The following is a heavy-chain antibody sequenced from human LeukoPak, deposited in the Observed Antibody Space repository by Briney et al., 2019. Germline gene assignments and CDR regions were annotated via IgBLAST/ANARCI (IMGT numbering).Heavy chain of an antibody. Sequence: GGSLRLSCAASGFTVSSNYMSWVRQAPGKGLEWVSVIYSGGSTYYADSVKGRFTISRDNSKNTLYLQMNSLRAEDTAVYYCARGERGSCDFDYWGQGTLVTVSS. D-gene: IGHD1-26*01. J-gene: IGHJ4*02. CDR2: IYSGGST. CDR1: GFTVSSNY. CDR3: ARGERGSCDFDY. V-gene: IGHV3-53*01.